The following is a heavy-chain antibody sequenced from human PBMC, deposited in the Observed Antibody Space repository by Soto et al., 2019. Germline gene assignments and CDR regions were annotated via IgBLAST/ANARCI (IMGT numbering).Heavy chain of an antibody. D-gene: IGHD4-4*01. V-gene: IGHV5-51*01. CDR3: ARGNAYRNYVGGGASQGYCNNDIEV. Sequence: PGESLKISCKGSGYSFTSYWIGWVRQMPGKGLEWMGIIYPGDPDTRYSPSFQGQVTISADKSISTAYLQWSSLKASDTAIYYCARGNAYRNYVGGGASQGYCNNDIEVWGQGTTVTVSS. CDR1: GYSFTSYW. J-gene: IGHJ6*02. CDR2: IYPGDPDT.